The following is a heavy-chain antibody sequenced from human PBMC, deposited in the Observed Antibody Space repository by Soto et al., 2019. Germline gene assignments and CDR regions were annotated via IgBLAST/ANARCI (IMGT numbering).Heavy chain of an antibody. J-gene: IGHJ6*02. D-gene: IGHD1-26*01. CDR2: ISTSGGYK. CDR1: GFNFNTYS. CDR3: AGERSALPGARDAMDV. V-gene: IGHV3-21*01. Sequence: GGSLRLSGAASGFNFNTYSMNWVRQAPGKGLEWVSFISTSGGYKYYADSVRGRFTISRDNAKKSVYLEMNSLTADDTAVYYCAGERSALPGARDAMDVWGQGTTVTVSS.